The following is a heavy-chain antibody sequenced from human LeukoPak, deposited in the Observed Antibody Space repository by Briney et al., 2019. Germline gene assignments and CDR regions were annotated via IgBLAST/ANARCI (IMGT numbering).Heavy chain of an antibody. Sequence: SESLSLTCDVSGGSVSDNHRSWIRLAAGKGLEWIGRIHSSGSTSYNPYLKSRVTLSIDTSKNECALKLSSMPAADPAVYYCAREARRYCTSTTCYMDFFFVYWRQGTMVSDSS. J-gene: IGHJ4*02. CDR2: IHSSGST. D-gene: IGHD2-2*02. CDR1: GGSVSDNH. CDR3: AREARRYCTSTTCYMDFFFVY. V-gene: IGHV4-4*07.